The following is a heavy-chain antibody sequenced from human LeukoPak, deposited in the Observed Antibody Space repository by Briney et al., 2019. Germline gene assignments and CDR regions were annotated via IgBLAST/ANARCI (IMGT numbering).Heavy chain of an antibody. CDR3: ARDDVDTAMAKGFEP. J-gene: IGHJ5*02. CDR2: IYFSGST. D-gene: IGHD5-18*01. Sequence: SQTLSLTCTVSGGSISSGSYYCSWIRQHPGKGMESIGYIYFSGSTYYNPSLKSRVTISVETSKNQSSLKLSSVTAAETAVYYCARDDVDTAMAKGFEPWGQGTLVTVSS. V-gene: IGHV4-31*03. CDR1: GGSISSGSYY.